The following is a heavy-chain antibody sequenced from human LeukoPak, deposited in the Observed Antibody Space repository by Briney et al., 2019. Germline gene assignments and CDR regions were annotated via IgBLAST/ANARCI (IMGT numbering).Heavy chain of an antibody. V-gene: IGHV4-34*01. CDR1: GGSFSGYY. Sequence: SETLSLTCAVYGGSFSGYYWSWIRQPPGKGLEWIGEINHSGSTNYNPSLKSRVTISVDTSKNQFSLKLSSVTAADTAVYYCARDRIWFGELNWFDPWGQGTLVTVSS. CDR2: INHSGST. D-gene: IGHD3-10*01. CDR3: ARDRIWFGELNWFDP. J-gene: IGHJ5*02.